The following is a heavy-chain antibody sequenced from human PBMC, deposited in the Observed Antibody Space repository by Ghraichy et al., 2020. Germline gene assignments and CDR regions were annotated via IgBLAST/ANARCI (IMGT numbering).Heavy chain of an antibody. CDR3: ARANGDEFFDY. J-gene: IGHJ4*02. CDR2: VNTNSGVT. CDR1: GYTFSDHY. D-gene: IGHD4-17*01. V-gene: IGHV1-2*02. Sequence: ASVKVSCKASGYTFSDHYIHWVRQAPGQGLEWMGWVNTNSGVTNFAQNFQGRVTMTRDTSITTAYMDLNRLRSDDTAVYYCARANGDEFFDYWGQGTLVTVSS.